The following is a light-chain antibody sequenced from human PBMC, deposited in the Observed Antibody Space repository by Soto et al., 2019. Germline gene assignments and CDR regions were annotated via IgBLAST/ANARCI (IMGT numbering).Light chain of an antibody. V-gene: IGKV3-20*01. CDR2: GAS. CDR3: QQYGSSPPIT. CDR1: QSVSSSY. Sequence: EIVLTQSPGTLYLSPGERATLSCRASQSVSSSYLAWYQQKPGQAPRLLIYGASSRATGIPDRFSGSGSGTDFTLIISRLEPEDFAVYYCQQYGSSPPITFGQGTLLEIK. J-gene: IGKJ5*01.